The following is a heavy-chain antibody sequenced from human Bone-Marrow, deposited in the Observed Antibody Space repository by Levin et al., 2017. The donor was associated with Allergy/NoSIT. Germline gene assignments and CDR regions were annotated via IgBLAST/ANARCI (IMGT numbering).Heavy chain of an antibody. J-gene: IGHJ4*02. CDR3: ARDKRAATPYYLDD. CDR1: GFTSDDYA. CDR2: ISWNSGSR. Sequence: GGSLRLSCAASGFTSDDYAMHWVRQAPGKGLEWVSGISWNSGSRGYADSVKGRFTISRDNAKNSLYLQMNSLRPEDTALYYCARDKRAATPYYLDDWGQGTLVTVSS. D-gene: IGHD2-15*01. V-gene: IGHV3-9*02.